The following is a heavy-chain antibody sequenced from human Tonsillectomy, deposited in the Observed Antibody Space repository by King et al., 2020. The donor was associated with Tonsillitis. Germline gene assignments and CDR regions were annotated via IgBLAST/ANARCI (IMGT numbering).Heavy chain of an antibody. CDR3: AGDGTFGGKY. D-gene: IGHD3-10*01. V-gene: IGHV3-7*03. J-gene: IGHJ4*02. Sequence: VQLVESGGGLVQPGGSLRLSCAVSGLTFSSYWMSWVRQAPGKGLEWVANINQNGGEKYYVDSVKGRFTISRDNAKNSLYLQMNSLRADDTAVYYCAGDGTFGGKYWGPGNLVTVSS. CDR1: GLTFSSYW. CDR2: INQNGGEK.